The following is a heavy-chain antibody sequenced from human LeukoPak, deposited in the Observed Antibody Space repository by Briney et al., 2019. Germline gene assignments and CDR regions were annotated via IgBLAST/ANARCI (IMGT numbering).Heavy chain of an antibody. CDR2: IYYSGST. CDR3: ARNWIAAAVRGSFDY. V-gene: IGHV4-39*07. Sequence: SETLSLTCTVSGGSISSSSYYWGWIRQPPGKGLEWIGSIYYSGSTYYNPSLKSRVTISVDTSKNQFSLKLTSVTAADTAVYYCARNWIAAAVRGSFDYWGQGTLVTVSS. CDR1: GGSISSSSYY. J-gene: IGHJ4*02. D-gene: IGHD6-25*01.